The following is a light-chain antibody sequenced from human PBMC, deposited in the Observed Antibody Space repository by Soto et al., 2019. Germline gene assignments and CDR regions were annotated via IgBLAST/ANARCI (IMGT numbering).Light chain of an antibody. CDR3: QHYESNVYT. J-gene: IGKJ2*01. Sequence: IQMTQSPSTLSASIGDTVTITCRASQTVSNWLAWYQQKPGKAPKVLIFDASSLHRGVPSRFSGSGSGTEFTLTISSLQPDDFATYYCQHYESNVYTFGQGTKLEV. CDR2: DAS. V-gene: IGKV1-5*01. CDR1: QTVSNW.